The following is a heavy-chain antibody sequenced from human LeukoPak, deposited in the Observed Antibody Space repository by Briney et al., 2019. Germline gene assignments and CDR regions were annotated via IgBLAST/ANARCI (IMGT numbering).Heavy chain of an antibody. J-gene: IGHJ4*02. CDR1: GGSISSNSYY. Sequence: PSETLSLTCAVSGGSISSNSYYWGWIRQPPGKGQEWIGSIYYSGSTNYNPSLKSRVIISSDTSKNQFSLKLSSVTAADTAVYYCARDTVNYYDSSGYYVFDYWGQGTLVTVSS. CDR3: ARDTVNYYDSSGYYVFDY. D-gene: IGHD3-22*01. V-gene: IGHV4-39*07. CDR2: IYYSGST.